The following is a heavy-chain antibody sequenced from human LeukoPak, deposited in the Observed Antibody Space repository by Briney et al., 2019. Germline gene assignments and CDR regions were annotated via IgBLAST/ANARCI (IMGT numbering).Heavy chain of an antibody. CDR1: GFTVSSNY. CDR2: IYSGGST. J-gene: IGHJ4*02. Sequence: GGSLRLSCAASGFTVSSNYMSWVRQAPGKGLEWVSVIYSGGSTYYADSVKGRFTISRDDSKNTLYLQMNSLRAEDTAVYYCARDSQYYYDSSGYRSGFDYWGQGTLVTVSS. CDR3: ARDSQYYYDSSGYRSGFDY. D-gene: IGHD3-22*01. V-gene: IGHV3-66*01.